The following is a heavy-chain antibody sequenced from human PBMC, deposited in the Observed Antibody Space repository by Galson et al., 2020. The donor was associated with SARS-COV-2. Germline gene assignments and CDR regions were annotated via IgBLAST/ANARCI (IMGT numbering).Heavy chain of an antibody. J-gene: IGHJ4*02. CDR3: ARALIIIYYFDY. V-gene: IGHV4-39*07. D-gene: IGHD2-8*01. CDR2: IDYTGNT. Sequence: SETLSLTCAVSGGSVGSSTFSWGWIRQPPGKGLEWIGNIDYTGNTNYNPSLRSRVTISLDTSTNQVSLKLGSVTAADTAVYYCARALIIIYYFDYWGQGTPVTVSS. CDR1: GGSVGSSTFS.